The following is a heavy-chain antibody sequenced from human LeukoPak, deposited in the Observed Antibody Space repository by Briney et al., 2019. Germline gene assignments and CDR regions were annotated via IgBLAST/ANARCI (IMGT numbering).Heavy chain of an antibody. CDR2: IYGGDSET. V-gene: IGHV5-51*01. J-gene: IGHJ4*02. CDR3: ARLSEELEAHFDF. D-gene: IGHD6-13*01. Sequence: GESLKISCKGSGYRFNSYWIGWVRQMPGKGLEWMGVIYGGDSETRYSPSFQGHVTISADESIWTAYLQWSSLKASDTAMYYCARLSEELEAHFDFWGQGTPVTVSS. CDR1: GYRFNSYW.